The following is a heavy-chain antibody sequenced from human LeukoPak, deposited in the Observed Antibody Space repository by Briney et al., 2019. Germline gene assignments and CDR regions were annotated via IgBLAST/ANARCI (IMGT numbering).Heavy chain of an antibody. Sequence: GGSLRLSCAASGFTFSTYTMYWVRHPPGKRLEWVSIIGNNGGGIHYADSVKGRFTISRDNFKNALYLQMNSLRAEDTAVYYCARGRDGYNTCFDYWGQGTLVTVSS. CDR2: IGNNGGGI. D-gene: IGHD5-24*01. J-gene: IGHJ4*02. V-gene: IGHV3-23*01. CDR1: GFTFSTYT. CDR3: ARGRDGYNTCFDY.